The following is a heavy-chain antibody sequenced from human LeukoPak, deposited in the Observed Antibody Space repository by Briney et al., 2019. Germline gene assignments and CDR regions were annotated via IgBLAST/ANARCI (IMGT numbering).Heavy chain of an antibody. Sequence: ASETLSLTCTVSGGSISSYYWSWIRQPPGKGLEWIGYIYYSGSTNCNPSLKSRVTISVDTSKNQFSLKLSSVTAADTAVYYCARGGPDYDFWSGSGSPAKFDPWGQGTLVTVSS. J-gene: IGHJ5*02. CDR1: GGSISSYY. CDR2: IYYSGST. D-gene: IGHD3-3*01. CDR3: ARGGPDYDFWSGSGSPAKFDP. V-gene: IGHV4-59*01.